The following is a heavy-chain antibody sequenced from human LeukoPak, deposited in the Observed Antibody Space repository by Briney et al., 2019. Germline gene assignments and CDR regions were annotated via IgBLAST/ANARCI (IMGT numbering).Heavy chain of an antibody. V-gene: IGHV1-2*06. Sequence: ASVKVSCKASGYTLTGYYMHWVRQAPGQGLEWMGRINPNSGGTNYAQKFQGRVTMTRDTSISTAYMELSRLRSDDTAVYYCASPVTTPNGMDVWGQGTTVTVSS. CDR3: ASPVTTPNGMDV. CDR2: INPNSGGT. J-gene: IGHJ6*02. CDR1: GYTLTGYY. D-gene: IGHD4-17*01.